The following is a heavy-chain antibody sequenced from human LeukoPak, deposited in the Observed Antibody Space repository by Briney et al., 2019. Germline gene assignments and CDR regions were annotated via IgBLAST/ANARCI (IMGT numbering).Heavy chain of an antibody. J-gene: IGHJ4*02. V-gene: IGHV4-59*12. CDR3: AREAGSYDSSGYYSLYYSFDY. Sequence: PSETLSLTCTVSGGSISSYYWSWIRQPPGKGLEWIGYIYYSGSTNYKSSLKSRVTISVDTSKNQFSLKLTSVTAADTAVYYCAREAGSYDSSGYYSLYYSFDYWGQGTLVTVSS. CDR1: GGSISSYY. D-gene: IGHD3-22*01. CDR2: IYYSGST.